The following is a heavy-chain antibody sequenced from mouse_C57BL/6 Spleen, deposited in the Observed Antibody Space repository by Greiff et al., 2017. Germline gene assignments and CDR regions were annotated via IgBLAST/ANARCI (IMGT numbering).Heavy chain of an antibody. CDR3: ARELLGAMDY. J-gene: IGHJ4*01. D-gene: IGHD1-1*01. V-gene: IGHV1-80*01. CDR2: IYPGDGDT. Sequence: QVHVKQSGAELVKPGASVKISCKASGYAFSSYWMNWVKQRPGKGLEWIGQIYPGDGDTNYNGKFKGKATLTADKSSSTAYMQLSSLTSEDSAVYFCARELLGAMDYWGQGTSVTVSS. CDR1: GYAFSSYW.